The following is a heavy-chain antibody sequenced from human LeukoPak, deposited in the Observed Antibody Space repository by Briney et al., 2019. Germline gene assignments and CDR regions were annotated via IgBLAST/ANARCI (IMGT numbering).Heavy chain of an antibody. Sequence: PSQTLSLTCTVSGGSISSGGYYWSWIRQPAGKGLEWIGRIYTSGSTNYNPSLKSRVTMSVDTSKNQFSLKLSSVTAADTAVYYCASTFYYGDYNYYYGMDVWGQGTTVTVSS. J-gene: IGHJ6*02. CDR2: IYTSGST. D-gene: IGHD4-17*01. V-gene: IGHV4-61*02. CDR3: ASTFYYGDYNYYYGMDV. CDR1: GGSISSGGYY.